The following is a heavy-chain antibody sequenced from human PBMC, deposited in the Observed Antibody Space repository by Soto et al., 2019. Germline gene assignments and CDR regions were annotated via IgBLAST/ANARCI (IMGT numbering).Heavy chain of an antibody. D-gene: IGHD2-2*01. Sequence: GGSLRLSCTASGFTFGDYAMSWFRQAPGKGLEWVGFIRSKAYGGTTEYAASVKGRFTISRDDSKSIAYLQMNSLKTEDTAVYYCTRDLSSTSRASDYYYMDVWGKGTTVTVSS. CDR3: TRDLSSTSRASDYYYMDV. CDR1: GFTFGDYA. J-gene: IGHJ6*03. V-gene: IGHV3-49*03. CDR2: IRSKAYGGTT.